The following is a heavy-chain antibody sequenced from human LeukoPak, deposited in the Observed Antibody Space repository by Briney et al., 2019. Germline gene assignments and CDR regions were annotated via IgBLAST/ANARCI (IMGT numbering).Heavy chain of an antibody. Sequence: GGSLRLSCAASGFTFSNAWMSWVRQAPGKGLEWVGRIKSKTDGGTTDYAAPVKGRFTISRDDSKNTLYLQMNSLKTEDTAVYYCTTDLVVPDRNNWFDPWGQGTLVTVSS. CDR1: GFTFSNAW. J-gene: IGHJ5*02. V-gene: IGHV3-15*01. CDR2: IKSKTDGGTT. D-gene: IGHD2-2*01. CDR3: TTDLVVPDRNNWFDP.